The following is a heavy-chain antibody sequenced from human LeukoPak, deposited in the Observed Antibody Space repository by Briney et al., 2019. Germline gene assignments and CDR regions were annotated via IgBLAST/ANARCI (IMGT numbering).Heavy chain of an antibody. D-gene: IGHD1-14*01. V-gene: IGHV3-30*02. J-gene: IGHJ4*02. CDR1: GFTFSGSG. CDR2: IRSDGYNK. Sequence: GSLRLSCAASGFTFSGSGMHWVRQAPGKGLEWVAFIRSDGYNKYYADSVKGRFTISRDNSKNTLYLQMNSLRAEDTAVYYCAKDSRNLPFDYWGQGTLVTVSS. CDR3: AKDSRNLPFDY.